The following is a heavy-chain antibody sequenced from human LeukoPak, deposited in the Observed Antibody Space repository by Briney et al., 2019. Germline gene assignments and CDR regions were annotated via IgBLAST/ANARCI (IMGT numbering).Heavy chain of an antibody. CDR2: IVVGSGST. D-gene: IGHD2-2*01. J-gene: IGHJ6*02. Sequence: GASVKVSCKASGFTFSTSVMHWVRLTRGQRREWIGWIVVGSGSTNYAQKFQGRVTLTRDMSTNTAYMELSSLRSEDTAVYYCARHNCSSTSCLGSYYYYYGMDVWGQGTTVTVSS. CDR3: ARHNCSSTSCLGSYYYYYGMDV. V-gene: IGHV1-58*02. CDR1: GFTFSTSV.